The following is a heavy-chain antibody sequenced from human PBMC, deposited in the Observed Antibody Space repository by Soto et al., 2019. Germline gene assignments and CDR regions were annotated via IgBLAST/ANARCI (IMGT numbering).Heavy chain of an antibody. CDR1: GYTFTTYG. Sequence: QVQLVQSGGVVRKPGASVKVSCKASGYTFTTYGISWVRQAPGQGLEWMGWISTYNGNTFYAQNLQGRVIMTSDTSTSTAYMELRSLRSDDTAVYYCARDYYDSSGYYSVEYYLDYWGQGTLVTVSS. D-gene: IGHD3-22*01. V-gene: IGHV1-18*04. CDR2: ISTYNGNT. J-gene: IGHJ4*02. CDR3: ARDYYDSSGYYSVEYYLDY.